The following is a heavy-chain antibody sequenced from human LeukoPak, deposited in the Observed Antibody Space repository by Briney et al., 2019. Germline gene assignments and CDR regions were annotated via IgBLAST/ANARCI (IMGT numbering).Heavy chain of an antibody. V-gene: IGHV3-21*01. CDR3: ARLRRDGYNSEGYFDY. Sequence: GGSLRLSCAASGFTFSTYNMNWVRQAPGKGLEWVSSISSSSGYISYADSVKGRFTISRDNAKNSLYLQMDSLRAEDTAVYYCARLRRDGYNSEGYFDYWGQGTLVTVSS. J-gene: IGHJ4*02. CDR2: ISSSSGYI. D-gene: IGHD5-24*01. CDR1: GFTFSTYN.